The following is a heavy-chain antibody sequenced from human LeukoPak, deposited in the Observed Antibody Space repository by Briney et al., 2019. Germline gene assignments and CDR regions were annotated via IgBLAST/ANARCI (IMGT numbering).Heavy chain of an antibody. J-gene: IGHJ4*02. D-gene: IGHD5-12*01. V-gene: IGHV3-30*03. CDR1: GFTFSSYG. CDR3: ARGLGGYDQFFDY. CDR2: ISYDGSNK. Sequence: GGSLRLSCAASGFTFSSYGMHWVRQAPGKGLEWVAVISYDGSNKYYADSVKGRFTISRDNSKNTLYLQMNSLRAEDTAVYYCARGLGGYDQFFDYWGQGTLVTVSS.